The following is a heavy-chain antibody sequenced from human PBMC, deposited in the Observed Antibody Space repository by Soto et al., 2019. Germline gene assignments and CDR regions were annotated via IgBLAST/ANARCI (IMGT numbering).Heavy chain of an antibody. CDR3: ARHGNGDFWSGYYIYYYYGMDV. CDR1: GDSVSSNSAA. D-gene: IGHD3-3*01. Sequence: SQTLSLTCAISGDSVSSNSAAWNWIRQSPSRGLEWLGRTYYRSKWYNDYAVSVKSRITINPDTSKNQFSLKLSSVTAADTAVYYCARHGNGDFWSGYYIYYYYGMDVWGQGTTVTVS. V-gene: IGHV6-1*01. CDR2: TYYRSKWYN. J-gene: IGHJ6*02.